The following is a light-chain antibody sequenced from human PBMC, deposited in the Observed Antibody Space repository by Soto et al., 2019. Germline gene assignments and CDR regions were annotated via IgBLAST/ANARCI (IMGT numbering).Light chain of an antibody. V-gene: IGLV2-14*01. CDR1: SSEVGGYKY. CDR2: DFT. Sequence: QSALTQPASVSEAPGQSITISCTGSSSEVGGYKYVSWYQQHPGKAPKLLIYDFTNRPSGVSNRFSGSKSGYTASLTISGLQSEDEADYYCSSYTSFKTLVFGTGTKLTVL. J-gene: IGLJ1*01. CDR3: SSYTSFKTLV.